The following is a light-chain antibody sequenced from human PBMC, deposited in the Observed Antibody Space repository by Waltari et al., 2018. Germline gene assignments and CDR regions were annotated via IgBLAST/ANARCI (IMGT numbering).Light chain of an antibody. CDR2: CDS. J-gene: IGLJ1*01. CDR1: TIGGSS. Sequence: YVWPQTLLCLLASGEKARTPCGGATIGGSSVDGYQQRPGQAPILVIYCDSNRPSGIPGRFSGSTSGNTATLTISRVEAEDEADYYCHAWHASVDRGVFGTGTDVTVL. CDR3: HAWHASVDRGV. V-gene: IGLV3-21*04.